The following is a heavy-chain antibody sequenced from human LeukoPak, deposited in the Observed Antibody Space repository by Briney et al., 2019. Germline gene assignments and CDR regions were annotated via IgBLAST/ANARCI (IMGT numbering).Heavy chain of an antibody. D-gene: IGHD6-19*01. J-gene: IGHJ5*02. CDR3: ARGRQWLEHGFDL. Sequence: ASVTVSCKASGYTFTSYDIDWVRQAPGQGLEWMGWMNPKSANTGYAQNFQGRVTMTRSTSISTAYMELSSLRSEDTAVYYCARGRQWLEHGFDLWGQGTLVTVSS. CDR1: GYTFTSYD. V-gene: IGHV1-8*01. CDR2: MNPKSANT.